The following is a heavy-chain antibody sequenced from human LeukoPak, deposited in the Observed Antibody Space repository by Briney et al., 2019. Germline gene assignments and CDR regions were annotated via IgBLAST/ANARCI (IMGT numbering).Heavy chain of an antibody. J-gene: IGHJ6*02. CDR1: GGSFSGYH. V-gene: IGHV4-34*01. CDR2: IDPYRGS. Sequence: SETLSLTCAVYGGSFSGYHWSWIRQNTGKGLEWIGEIDPYRGSNYNPSLKSRVTISVDTSKNQFSLKLNSVTAADTALYYCARHVSGRWFGDDYPYYADVWGQGTTVT. D-gene: IGHD3-10*01. CDR3: ARHVSGRWFGDDYPYYADV.